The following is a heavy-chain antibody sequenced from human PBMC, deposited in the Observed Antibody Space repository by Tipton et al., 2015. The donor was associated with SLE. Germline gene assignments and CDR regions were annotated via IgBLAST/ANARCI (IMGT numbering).Heavy chain of an antibody. J-gene: IGHJ4*02. CDR2: ISDDGGNK. Sequence: SLRLSCAASGFTFSSYGMHWVRQAPGKGLEWVAVISDDGGNKYYADSIKGRFTISRDNSKNTLYLQMNSLRAEDTAVYYCARDVGGVVVTAIGYWGQGTLVTVSS. D-gene: IGHD2-21*02. CDR3: ARDVGGVVVTAIGY. V-gene: IGHV3-30*03. CDR1: GFTFSSYG.